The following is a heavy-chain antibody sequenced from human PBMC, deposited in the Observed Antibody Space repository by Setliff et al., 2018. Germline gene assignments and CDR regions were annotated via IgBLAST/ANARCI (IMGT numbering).Heavy chain of an antibody. Sequence: GGSLRLSCAASGFTFTTYWMSYIRQAPGKGLEWVANINQDGSEKYYVDSVKGRFTISRDNAKNSLYLQMNSLRAEDTVVYYCARELTTYYYDSSGYYNDYWGQGTLVTVSS. CDR1: GFTFTTYW. J-gene: IGHJ4*02. V-gene: IGHV3-7*01. D-gene: IGHD3-22*01. CDR2: INQDGSEK. CDR3: ARELTTYYYDSSGYYNDY.